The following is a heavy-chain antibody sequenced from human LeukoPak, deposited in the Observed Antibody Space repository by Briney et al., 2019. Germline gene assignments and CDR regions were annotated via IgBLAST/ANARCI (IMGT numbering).Heavy chain of an antibody. Sequence: ASVRVSCKASGYTLTNYYIHWVRQAPGQGLEWMGIISPRDGTTSYAQRFQGRVTLTRDTSTSTVYMDLCSLRAEDTAVYYCVWVAEPFGWFDPWGQGTLVTVSS. V-gene: IGHV1-46*01. CDR3: VWVAEPFGWFDP. D-gene: IGHD3-16*01. J-gene: IGHJ5*02. CDR2: ISPRDGTT. CDR1: GYTLTNYY.